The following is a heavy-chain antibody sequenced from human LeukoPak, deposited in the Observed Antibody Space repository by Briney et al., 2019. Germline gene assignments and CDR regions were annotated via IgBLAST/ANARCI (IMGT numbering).Heavy chain of an antibody. CDR3: ARDRLYYDSSGYYLAIDY. D-gene: IGHD3-22*01. CDR1: GGTFSSYA. J-gene: IGHJ4*02. CDR2: IIPIFGTA. V-gene: IGHV1-69*13. Sequence: ASVKVSCKASGGTFSSYAISWVRQAPGQGLEWMGGIIPIFGTANYAQKFQGRVTITADESTSTAYMELSSLRSEDTAVYYCARDRLYYDSSGYYLAIDYWGQGTLVTVSS.